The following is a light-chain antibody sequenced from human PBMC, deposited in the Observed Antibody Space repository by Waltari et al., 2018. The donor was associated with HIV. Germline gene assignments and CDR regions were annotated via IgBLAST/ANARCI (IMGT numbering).Light chain of an antibody. CDR2: EVH. V-gene: IGLV2-14*01. CDR3: SSYVNTDTRI. Sequence: HSVLTQPASVSGSPGQSITISCTGSSTAVGFYHLVSWYQQHPGKAPQHIIYEVHSRPSAVPDRFSGSKSGNTASLTISMLQADDEADYYCSSYVNTDTRIFGGGTKLTVL. J-gene: IGLJ2*01. CDR1: STAVGFYHL.